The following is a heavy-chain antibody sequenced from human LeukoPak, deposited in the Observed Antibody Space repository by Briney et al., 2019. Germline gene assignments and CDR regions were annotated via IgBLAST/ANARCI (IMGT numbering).Heavy chain of an antibody. Sequence: PGGSLTLSCAASGFTFSSYGMHWVRQAPGKGLEWVAFIRYDGSNKYYADSVKGRFTISRDNSKNTLYLQMNSLRAEDTAVYYCAKDLRLVFDYWGQGTLVTVSS. CDR3: AKDLRLVFDY. J-gene: IGHJ4*02. CDR2: IRYDGSNK. CDR1: GFTFSSYG. V-gene: IGHV3-30*02. D-gene: IGHD3-16*01.